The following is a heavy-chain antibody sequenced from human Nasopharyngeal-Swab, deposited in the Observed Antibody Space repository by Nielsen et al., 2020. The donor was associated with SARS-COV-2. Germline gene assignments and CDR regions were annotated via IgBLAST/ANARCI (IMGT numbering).Heavy chain of an antibody. CDR2: TSWDGGST. V-gene: IGHV3-43*01. J-gene: IGHJ4*02. Sequence: GESLKISCAASGFTFDDYTMHWVRQAPGKGLEWVSLTSWDGGSTYYADSVKGRFTISRDNSKNSLHLQMNSLRTEDTALYYCAMIGGSVIDYWGQGTLVTVSS. CDR3: AMIGGSVIDY. D-gene: IGHD2-15*01. CDR1: GFTFDDYT.